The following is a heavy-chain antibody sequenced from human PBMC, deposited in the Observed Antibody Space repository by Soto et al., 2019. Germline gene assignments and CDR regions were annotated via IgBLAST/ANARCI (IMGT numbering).Heavy chain of an antibody. D-gene: IGHD6-13*01. Sequence: KTSETLSLTCTVSGGSISSYYWSWIRQPAGKGLEWIGRIYTSGSTNYNPSLKSRVTMSVDTSKNQFSLKLSSVTAADTAVYYCAREPAAGLFYYYGMDVWGQGTTVTVSS. J-gene: IGHJ6*02. CDR2: IYTSGST. V-gene: IGHV4-4*07. CDR3: AREPAAGLFYYYGMDV. CDR1: GGSISSYY.